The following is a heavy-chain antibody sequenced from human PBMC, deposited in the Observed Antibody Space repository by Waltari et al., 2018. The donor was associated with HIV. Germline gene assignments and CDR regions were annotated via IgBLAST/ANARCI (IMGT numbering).Heavy chain of an antibody. V-gene: IGHV4-34*01. CDR1: GGSFSGSY. Sequence: QVQLRQWGAGLLKPSETLSLTCAVYGGSFSGSYWSWIRQPPGTGREWIGEINHSGSTNYNPSLKSRVTISVDTSKNQFSLKLTSVTAADTAVFYCARARLVSRGQYCSTTSCLPHYYYYYGMDVWGQGTTVTVSS. J-gene: IGHJ6*02. D-gene: IGHD2-2*01. CDR2: INHSGST. CDR3: ARARLVSRGQYCSTTSCLPHYYYYYGMDV.